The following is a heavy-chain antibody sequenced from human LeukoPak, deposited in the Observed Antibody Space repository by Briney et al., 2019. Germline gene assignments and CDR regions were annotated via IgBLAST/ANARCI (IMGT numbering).Heavy chain of an antibody. CDR2: VSGSGDTT. CDR3: AKDRFGCSGPSCYSVQVYCFDY. CDR1: GFTFSSYT. D-gene: IGHD2-15*01. Sequence: NPGGSLRLSCAASGFTFSSYTINWVRQAPGKGLEWVSGVSGSGDTTFYADSVKGRFSISRDNSKSTVYLQMNSLRADDTAVYYCAKDRFGCSGPSCYSVQVYCFDYWGQGTLVTVSS. J-gene: IGHJ4*02. V-gene: IGHV3-23*01.